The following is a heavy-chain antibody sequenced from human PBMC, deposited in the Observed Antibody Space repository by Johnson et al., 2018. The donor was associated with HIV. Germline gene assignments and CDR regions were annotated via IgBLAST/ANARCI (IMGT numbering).Heavy chain of an antibody. CDR2: ISGSGGST. Sequence: VQLVESGGGVVQPGTSLRLSCAASGFTFSGYAMSWVRQAPGKGLDWVSTISGSGGSTYSADSVKGRFTISRDNSENTLYLHMNSLRAEDTVVYYCAKGGGSGWSDAFDIWGQGTMVTVSS. CDR1: GFTFSGYA. D-gene: IGHD6-19*01. J-gene: IGHJ3*02. CDR3: AKGGGSGWSDAFDI. V-gene: IGHV3-23*04.